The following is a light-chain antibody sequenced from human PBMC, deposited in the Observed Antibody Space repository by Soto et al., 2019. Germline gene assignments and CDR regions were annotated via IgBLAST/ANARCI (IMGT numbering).Light chain of an antibody. CDR3: QQSISTPLT. CDR2: AAS. CDR1: QSIRTY. J-gene: IGKJ4*01. Sequence: DIYRTRSQSSLSAASGNRVKITSRASQSIRTYLNWYQQKPGKAPNLLIYAASSLQSGVPSRFSGSGSGTDFTLTISSLQPEDFVTYYCQQSISTPLTFGGGTKVDIK. V-gene: IGKV1-39*01.